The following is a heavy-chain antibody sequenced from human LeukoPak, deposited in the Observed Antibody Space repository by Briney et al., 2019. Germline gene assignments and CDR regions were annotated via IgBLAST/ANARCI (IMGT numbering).Heavy chain of an antibody. CDR2: IIPIFGTA. Sequence: SVKVSCKASGGTFISYAISWVRQAPGQGLEWMGGIIPIFGTANYAQKFQGRVTITTDESTSTAYMELSSLRSEDTAVYYCARDRGLGYLLPLRKFYYYMDVWGKGTTVTVSS. CDR3: ARDRGLGYLLPLRKFYYYMDV. D-gene: IGHD1-26*01. J-gene: IGHJ6*03. CDR1: GGTFISYA. V-gene: IGHV1-69*05.